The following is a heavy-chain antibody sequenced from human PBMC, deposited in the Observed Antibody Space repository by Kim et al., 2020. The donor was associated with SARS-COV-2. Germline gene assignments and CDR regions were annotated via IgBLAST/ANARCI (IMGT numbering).Heavy chain of an antibody. CDR3: ARAPDTAMEDFDY. J-gene: IGHJ4*02. D-gene: IGHD5-18*01. CDR2: ISYDGSNK. CDR1: GFTFSSYG. V-gene: IGHV3-33*05. Sequence: WGSLRLSCAASGFTFSSYGMHWVRQAPGKGLEWVAVISYDGSNKYYADSVKGRFTISRDNSKNTLYLQMNSLRAEDTAVYYCARAPDTAMEDFDYWGQGTLVTVSS.